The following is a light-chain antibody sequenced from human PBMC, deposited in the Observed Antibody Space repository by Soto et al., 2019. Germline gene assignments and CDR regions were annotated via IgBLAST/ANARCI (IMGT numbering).Light chain of an antibody. Sequence: QSVLTQPPSVSGAPGQKVTISCTGSSSNIGAGYDVNWYHQLPGTAPKLLIHGNSNRPSGVPDRFSGSKSGTSASLAITGLQAEDETDYFCTSPTSDSLYVFGSGTKVTVL. CDR1: SSNIGAGYD. V-gene: IGLV1-40*01. CDR3: TSPTSDSLYV. CDR2: GNS. J-gene: IGLJ1*01.